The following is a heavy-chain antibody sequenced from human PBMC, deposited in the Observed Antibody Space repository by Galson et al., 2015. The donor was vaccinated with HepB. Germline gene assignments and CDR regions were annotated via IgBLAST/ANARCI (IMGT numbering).Heavy chain of an antibody. CDR1: GFTFSDYY. Sequence: SLRLSCAASGFTFSDYYMSWVRQAPGKGLEWVSYISSSSYTKYADSVKGRFTISRDNAKNSLFLQITTLRAEDTAVYYCAREYSSSSGLIGYWGQGTLVTVSS. CDR3: AREYSSSSGLIGY. V-gene: IGHV3-11*06. CDR2: ISSSSYT. D-gene: IGHD6-6*01. J-gene: IGHJ4*02.